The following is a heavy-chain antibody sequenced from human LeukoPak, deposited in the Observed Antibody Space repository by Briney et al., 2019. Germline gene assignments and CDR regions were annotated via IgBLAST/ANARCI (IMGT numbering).Heavy chain of an antibody. J-gene: IGHJ5*02. CDR1: GGSISSYY. Sequence: SETLSLTCTVSGGSISSYYWSWIRQPPGKGLEWIGYIYYSGSTNYNPSLKSRVTISVDTSKNQFSLKLSSVTAADTAVYYCARDKSSGWYKGSSWFDPWGQGTLVTVSS. D-gene: IGHD6-19*01. CDR3: ARDKSSGWYKGSSWFDP. CDR2: IYYSGST. V-gene: IGHV4-59*12.